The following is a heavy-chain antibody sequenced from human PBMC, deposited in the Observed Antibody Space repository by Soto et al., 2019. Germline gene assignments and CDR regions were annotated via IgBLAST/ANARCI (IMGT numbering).Heavy chain of an antibody. J-gene: IGHJ4*02. V-gene: IGHV4-31*03. CDR3: AREINILTGYAGYFDY. Sequence: SETLSLTCTVSGGSISSGGYYWSRIRQQKGKGLEWIGYIYYSGSTYYNPYLKSRVTISVDTSKNQFSLKLSSVTAADTAVYYCAREINILTGYAGYFDYWGQGTLVTVSS. CDR1: GGSISSGGYY. CDR2: IYYSGST. D-gene: IGHD3-9*01.